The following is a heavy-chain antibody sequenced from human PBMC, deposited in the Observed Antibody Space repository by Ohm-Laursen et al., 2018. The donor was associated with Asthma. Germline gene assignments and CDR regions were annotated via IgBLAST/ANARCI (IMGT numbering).Heavy chain of an antibody. V-gene: IGHV4-31*03. Sequence: TLSLTCTVSGGSISSGHYYWTWIRQRPGTGLEWFGNIHYSGTTIYTPSLESRLTISLDTSKNQFSLNLSSVTAADTALYFCARDGRLRGSFDYWGQGNLVTVSS. D-gene: IGHD3-10*01. CDR2: IHYSGTT. CDR1: GGSISSGHYY. J-gene: IGHJ4*02. CDR3: ARDGRLRGSFDY.